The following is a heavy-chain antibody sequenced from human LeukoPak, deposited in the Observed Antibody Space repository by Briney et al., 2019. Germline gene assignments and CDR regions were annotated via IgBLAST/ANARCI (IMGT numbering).Heavy chain of an antibody. J-gene: IGHJ4*02. D-gene: IGHD6-19*01. V-gene: IGHV3-43*01. Sequence: PGGSLRLSCAASGFTFDDYTMHRVRQAPGKGLEWVSLISWDGVSTHYADSVKGRFTISRDNNKNSLYLQMNGLRTEDTALYYCAKGRSGWYVLDYWGQGTLVTVSS. CDR2: ISWDGVST. CDR3: AKGRSGWYVLDY. CDR1: GFTFDDYT.